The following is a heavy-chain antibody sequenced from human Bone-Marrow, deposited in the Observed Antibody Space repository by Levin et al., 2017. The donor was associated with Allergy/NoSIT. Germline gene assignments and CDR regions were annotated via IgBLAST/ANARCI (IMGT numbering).Heavy chain of an antibody. V-gene: IGHV3-15*01. Sequence: KSGGSLRLSCAVSGFTFSNVWMTWVRQAPGKGLEWVGRVKSKTDGETTDYAAPVKGRFTISRDDSKNTLYLHMNSLKTDDTAVYYCTTDLFGAAGTGSDYWGQGTLVTVPS. D-gene: IGHD6-13*01. CDR3: TTDLFGAAGTGSDY. CDR1: GFTFSNVW. J-gene: IGHJ4*02. CDR2: VKSKTDGETT.